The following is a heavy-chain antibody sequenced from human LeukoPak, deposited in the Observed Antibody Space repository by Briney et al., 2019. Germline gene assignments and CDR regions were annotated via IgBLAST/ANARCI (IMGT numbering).Heavy chain of an antibody. V-gene: IGHV3-21*01. CDR3: ARVISVAGYDY. J-gene: IGHJ4*02. CDR2: ISSSSSYI. D-gene: IGHD6-19*01. Sequence: GGSLRLSCAASGFTFSSYGMNWVRQAPGKGLEWVSSISSSSSYIYYADSVKGRFTISRDSAKNSLYLQMNSLRAEDTAVYYCARVISVAGYDYWGQGTLVTVSS. CDR1: GFTFSSYG.